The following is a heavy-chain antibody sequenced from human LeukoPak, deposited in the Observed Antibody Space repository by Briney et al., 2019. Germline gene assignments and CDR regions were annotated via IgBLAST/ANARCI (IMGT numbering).Heavy chain of an antibody. CDR2: ISSSSSYI. CDR3: ARAQTDYYDSSGYYYFDAFDI. J-gene: IGHJ3*02. D-gene: IGHD3-22*01. CDR1: GFTFSSYS. V-gene: IGHV3-21*01. Sequence: GGSLRLSCAASGFTFSSYSMNWVRQAPGKGLEWVSSISSSSSYIYYADSVKGRFTISRDNAKNSLYLQMNSLRAEDTAVYYCARAQTDYYDSSGYYYFDAFDIWGQGTMVTVPS.